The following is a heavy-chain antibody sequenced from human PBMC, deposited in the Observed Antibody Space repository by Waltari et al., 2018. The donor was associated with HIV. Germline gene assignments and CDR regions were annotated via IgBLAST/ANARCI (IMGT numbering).Heavy chain of an antibody. J-gene: IGHJ6*02. Sequence: QVQLQQWGAGLLKPSETLSLTCAVYGGSFSGYYWSWLRQPQGKGLEWIGEINHSGSTNYNPSLKSRVTISVDTSKNQFSLKLSSVTAADTAVYYCARWARGAAAGTRYYYYYGMDVWGQGTTVTVSS. CDR1: GGSFSGYY. D-gene: IGHD6-13*01. CDR3: ARWARGAAAGTRYYYYYGMDV. CDR2: INHSGST. V-gene: IGHV4-34*01.